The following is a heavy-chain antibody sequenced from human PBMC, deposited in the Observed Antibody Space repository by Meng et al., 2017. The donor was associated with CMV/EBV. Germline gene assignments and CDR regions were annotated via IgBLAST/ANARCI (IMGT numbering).Heavy chain of an antibody. Sequence: ASVKVSCKVSGYTLTELSMHWVRQAPGKGLEWMGGFDPEDGETIYAQKFQGRVTMTEDTYTDTAYMELSSLRSEDTAVYYCATGKLWYYDSSGYGFDYWGQGTLVTVSS. CDR3: ATGKLWYYDSSGYGFDY. CDR1: GYTLTELS. V-gene: IGHV1-24*01. CDR2: FDPEDGET. D-gene: IGHD3-22*01. J-gene: IGHJ4*02.